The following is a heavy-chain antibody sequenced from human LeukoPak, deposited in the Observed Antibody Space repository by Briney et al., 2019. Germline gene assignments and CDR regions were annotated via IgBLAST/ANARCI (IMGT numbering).Heavy chain of an antibody. D-gene: IGHD6-13*01. CDR3: ARDKTVRAAAGRNWFDP. J-gene: IGHJ5*02. CDR2: IYYSGIT. CDR1: GGSISSSSYY. Sequence: SETLSLTCTVSGGSISSSSYYWGWIRQPPGRWLGWIGRIYYSGITYYKPSLKSRVTISVDTSKNQFSLKLSSVTAADTAVYYCARDKTVRAAAGRNWFDPWGQGTLATVSS. V-gene: IGHV4-39*07.